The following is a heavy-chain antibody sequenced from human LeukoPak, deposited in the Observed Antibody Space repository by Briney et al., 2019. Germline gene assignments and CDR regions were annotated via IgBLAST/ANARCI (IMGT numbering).Heavy chain of an antibody. CDR1: GGSISSSNW. D-gene: IGHD6-19*01. Sequence: PSETLSLTCAVSGGSISSSNWWSWVRQPPGKGLEWIGEIYHSGSTNYNPSLKSRVTISVDKSKNQFSLKLSSVTAADTAVYYCARSPRCSSGWYNYWGQGTLVTVSS. V-gene: IGHV4-4*02. J-gene: IGHJ4*02. CDR2: IYHSGST. CDR3: ARSPRCSSGWYNY.